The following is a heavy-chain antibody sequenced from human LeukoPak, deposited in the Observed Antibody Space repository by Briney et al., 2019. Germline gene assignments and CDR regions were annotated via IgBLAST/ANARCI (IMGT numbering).Heavy chain of an antibody. J-gene: IGHJ5*02. CDR3: SKGQLINHRLKRFRP. CDR1: GYTFTSYD. Sequence: GASVKVSCKASGYTFTSYDIKWVRQATGQGLEWMGWMNPNSGNTGYAQKFQGRVTMTRNTSISTAYMELSSLRSQDPAVYYCSKGQLINHRLKRFRPWGQGNLVHLFS. V-gene: IGHV1-8*01. CDR2: MNPNSGNT. D-gene: IGHD1-14*01.